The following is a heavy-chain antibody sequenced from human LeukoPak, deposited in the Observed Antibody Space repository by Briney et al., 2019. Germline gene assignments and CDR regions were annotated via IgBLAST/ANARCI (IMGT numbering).Heavy chain of an antibody. CDR1: GYTFTSYA. CDR3: ARVGREVGATSTNYFDY. J-gene: IGHJ4*02. D-gene: IGHD1-26*01. CDR2: INAGNGNT. Sequence: ASVKVSCKASGYTFTSYAMHWVRQAPGQRLEWMGWINAGNGNTKYSQKFQGRVTITRDTSASIAYMELSSLRSEDTAVYSCARVGREVGATSTNYFDYWGQGTLVTVSS. V-gene: IGHV1-3*01.